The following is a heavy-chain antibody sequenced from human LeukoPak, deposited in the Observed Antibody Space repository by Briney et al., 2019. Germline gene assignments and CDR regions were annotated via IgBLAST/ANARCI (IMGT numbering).Heavy chain of an antibody. D-gene: IGHD6-13*01. Sequence: LGGSLRLSCSASGFTFSSYEMNWVRQAPGKGLEWVSYISSTGTTIYYADSVRGQFTISRDNAENSLYLQMNSLRAEDTAVYYCARGGGYISSWSYFDYWGQGTLVTVSS. CDR1: GFTFSSYE. J-gene: IGHJ4*02. CDR3: ARGGGYISSWSYFDY. CDR2: ISSTGTTI. V-gene: IGHV3-48*03.